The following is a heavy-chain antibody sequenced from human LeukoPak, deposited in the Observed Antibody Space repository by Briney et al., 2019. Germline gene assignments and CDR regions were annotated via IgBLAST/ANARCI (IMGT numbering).Heavy chain of an antibody. V-gene: IGHV3-15*01. Sequence: GGSLRLSCAVSGFTLSNAWMSWVRQAPGKGLEWVGRIKSKTDGGTTDYAAPVKGRFTISRDDSKNTLYLQMNSLKTEDTAVYYCTTFYYDSSGYSLVDYWGQGTLVTVSS. J-gene: IGHJ4*02. CDR1: GFTLSNAW. CDR2: IKSKTDGGTT. CDR3: TTFYYDSSGYSLVDY. D-gene: IGHD3-22*01.